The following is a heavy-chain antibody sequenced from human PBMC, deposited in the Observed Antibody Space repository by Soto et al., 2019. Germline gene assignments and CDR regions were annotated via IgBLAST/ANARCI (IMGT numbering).Heavy chain of an antibody. V-gene: IGHV3-33*01. CDR1: GFTFSNYG. CDR3: ARDDEYSGNGMDV. CDR2: ILNDGSNR. Sequence: QVQLVESGGGVVQPGWSLTLSCAASGFTFSNYGMHWVRQAPGKGLEWVAVILNDGSNRYHADSVKDRFTISRDNSKNTLYLQMNSLRAEDTAVYYCARDDEYSGNGMDVWGQGTTVTVS. J-gene: IGHJ6*02. D-gene: IGHD3-10*01.